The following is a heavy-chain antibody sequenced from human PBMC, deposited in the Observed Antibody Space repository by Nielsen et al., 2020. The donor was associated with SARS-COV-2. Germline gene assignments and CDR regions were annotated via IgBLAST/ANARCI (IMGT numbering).Heavy chain of an antibody. CDR3: ARIPIAAAGSDAFDI. J-gene: IGHJ3*02. CDR1: GGSISSYY. V-gene: IGHV3-7*03. CDR2: IKQDGSEK. D-gene: IGHD6-13*01. Sequence: ETLSLTCTVSGGSISSYYWSWVRQAPGKGLEWVANIKQDGSEKYYVDSVKGRFTISRDNAKNSLYLQMNSLRAEDTAVYYCARIPIAAAGSDAFDIWGQGTMVTVSS.